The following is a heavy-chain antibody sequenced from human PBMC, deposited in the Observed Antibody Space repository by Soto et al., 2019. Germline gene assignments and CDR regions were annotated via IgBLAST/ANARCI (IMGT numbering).Heavy chain of an antibody. J-gene: IGHJ5*02. CDR3: AREVGAPSGWLDP. V-gene: IGHV3-23*01. CDR2: ISATGGLK. D-gene: IGHD1-26*01. Sequence: AGGSLRLSCAASGFTFTNYAMTWVRQSPGKGLQWVSGISATGGLKYYADSVQGRFTISRDNSKNTLYLQMDNLRDDDTAIYYCAREVGAPSGWLDPWGQGTQVTVSS. CDR1: GFTFTNYA.